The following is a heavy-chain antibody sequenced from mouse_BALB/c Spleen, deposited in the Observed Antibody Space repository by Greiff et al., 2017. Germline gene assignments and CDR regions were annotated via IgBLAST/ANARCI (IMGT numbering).Heavy chain of an antibody. D-gene: IGHD1-1*01. J-gene: IGHJ4*01. CDR1: GFSLTGYG. V-gene: IGHV2-6-7*01. CDR3: ARAITTVVATDYAMDY. Sequence: VQLQQSGPGLVAPSQSLSITCTVSGFSLTGYGVNWVRQPPGKGLEWLGMIWGDGSTDYNSAHKSRLSISKDNSKSQIFLKMNSLQTDDTARYYCARAITTVVATDYAMDYWGQGTSVTVSS. CDR2: IWGDGST.